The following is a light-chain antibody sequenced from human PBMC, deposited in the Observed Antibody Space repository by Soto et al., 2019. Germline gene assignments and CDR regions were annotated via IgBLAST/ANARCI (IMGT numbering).Light chain of an antibody. CDR3: SSYTSSSLYV. J-gene: IGLJ1*01. Sequence: QSVLTQPPSVSGAPGQRVTISCTGSSSNIGAGYDVHWYQQLPGTAPKLLIYGNSNRPSGVPDRLSGSKSGTSASLAITGLQAEDEADYYCSSYTSSSLYVFGTGTKLTVL. CDR1: SSNIGAGYD. CDR2: GNS. V-gene: IGLV1-40*01.